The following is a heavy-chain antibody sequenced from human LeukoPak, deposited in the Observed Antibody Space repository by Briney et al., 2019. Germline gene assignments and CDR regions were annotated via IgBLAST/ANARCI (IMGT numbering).Heavy chain of an antibody. CDR2: IYPGDSVT. CDR1: GYSFNSDW. V-gene: IGHV5-51*01. Sequence: GESLKISCKASGYSFNSDWIGWVRQMPGKGLEWVGLIYPGDSVTRYSPSFQGQVTISADKSISTAYLQWSSLKASDTAMYYCARRGDGYNLNFDYWGQGTLVTVSS. CDR3: ARRGDGYNLNFDY. D-gene: IGHD5-24*01. J-gene: IGHJ4*02.